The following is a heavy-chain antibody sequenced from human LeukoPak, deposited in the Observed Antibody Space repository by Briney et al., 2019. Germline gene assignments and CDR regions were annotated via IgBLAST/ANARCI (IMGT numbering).Heavy chain of an antibody. CDR1: GFTFRSYA. CDR3: ARICSSTDCLIPD. J-gene: IGHJ4*02. Sequence: GGSLRLSCAASGFTFRSYAMSWVRQAPGKGLEWVSAISGSGGSTYYADSVKGRFTISRDNAKNTVYLQINSLRDEDTAVYYCARICSSTDCLIPDWGQGTLVTVSS. V-gene: IGHV3-23*01. D-gene: IGHD2-2*01. CDR2: ISGSGGST.